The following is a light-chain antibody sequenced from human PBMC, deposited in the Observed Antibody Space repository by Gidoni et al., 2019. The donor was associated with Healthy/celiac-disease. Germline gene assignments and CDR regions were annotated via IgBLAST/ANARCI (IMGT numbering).Light chain of an antibody. Sequence: SYELHQPPSVSVSPGQTASITCSGDKLGDKYACWYQQKPGQSPVLVIYQDSKRPSGIPDRFSGANSVNTATLTISGTQAMAEADYYCQAWDSSTARFGGGTKLTVL. CDR2: QDS. V-gene: IGLV3-1*01. CDR3: QAWDSSTAR. CDR1: KLGDKY. J-gene: IGLJ2*01.